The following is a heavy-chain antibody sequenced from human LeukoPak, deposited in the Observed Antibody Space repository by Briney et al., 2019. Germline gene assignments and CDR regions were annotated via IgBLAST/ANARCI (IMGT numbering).Heavy chain of an antibody. V-gene: IGHV4-31*03. D-gene: IGHD4-17*01. CDR1: GGSISSGGYY. J-gene: IGHJ4*02. Sequence: PSQTLSLTCTVSGGSISSGGYYWSWIRQHPGKGLEWIGYIYYSGSTYYNPSLKSRVTISVDTSKNQFSLKLSSVTAADTAVYYCASGGVTTVTNGIDYWGQGTLVTVSS. CDR3: ASGGVTTVTNGIDY. CDR2: IYYSGST.